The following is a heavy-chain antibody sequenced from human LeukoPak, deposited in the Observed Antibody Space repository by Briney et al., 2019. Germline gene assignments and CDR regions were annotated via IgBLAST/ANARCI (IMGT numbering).Heavy chain of an antibody. D-gene: IGHD2-2*01. J-gene: IGHJ4*02. CDR2: INHSGST. Sequence: SETLSLTCAVYGGSFSGYYWSWIRQPPGKGLEWIGEINHSGSTNYNPSLKSRVTISVDTSKNQFSLKLSSVTAADTAVYYCARGDYQLPTSFDYWGQGTLVTVSS. CDR3: ARGDYQLPTSFDY. V-gene: IGHV4-34*01. CDR1: GGSFSGYY.